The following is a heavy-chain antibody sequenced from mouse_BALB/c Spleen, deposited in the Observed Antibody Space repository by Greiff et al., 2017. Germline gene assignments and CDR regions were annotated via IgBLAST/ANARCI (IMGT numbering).Heavy chain of an antibody. CDR2: ISYDGSN. D-gene: IGHD1-1*01. V-gene: IGHV3-6*02. CDR1: GYSITSGYY. Sequence: DVKLQESGPGLVKPSQSLSLTCSVTGYSITSGYYWNWIRQFPGNKLEWMGYISYDGSNNYNPSLKNRISITRDTSKNQFFLKLNSVTTEDTATYYCARELATVVAYYYAMDYWGQGTSVTVSS. CDR3: ARELATVVAYYYAMDY. J-gene: IGHJ4*01.